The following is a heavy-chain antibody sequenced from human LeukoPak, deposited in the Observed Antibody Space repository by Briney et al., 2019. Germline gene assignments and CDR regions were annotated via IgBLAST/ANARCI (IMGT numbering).Heavy chain of an antibody. Sequence: SETLSLTCAVYSGSFSGYYWSWIRQPAGKGLEWIGRIYSSGSTDYNPSLKSRVTMSVDTSKNKFSLKLSSVTAADTAVYYCARQVGYSYGYTFDYWGQGTLVTVSS. D-gene: IGHD5-18*01. J-gene: IGHJ4*02. V-gene: IGHV4-59*10. CDR1: SGSFSGYY. CDR3: ARQVGYSYGYTFDY. CDR2: IYSSGST.